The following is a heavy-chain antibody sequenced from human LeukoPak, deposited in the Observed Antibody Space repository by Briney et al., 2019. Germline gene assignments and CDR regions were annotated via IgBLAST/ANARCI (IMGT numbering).Heavy chain of an antibody. Sequence: PSETLSLTCAVSGYSISSGYYWGWIRQPPGKGLEWIGSIYHSGSTYYNPSLKSRVTISVDTSKDQFSLKLSSVTATDAAIYYCERERSSSSDYWGQGTLVTVSS. CDR1: GYSISSGYY. D-gene: IGHD6-6*01. V-gene: IGHV4-38-2*02. CDR2: IYHSGST. J-gene: IGHJ4*02. CDR3: ERERSSSSDY.